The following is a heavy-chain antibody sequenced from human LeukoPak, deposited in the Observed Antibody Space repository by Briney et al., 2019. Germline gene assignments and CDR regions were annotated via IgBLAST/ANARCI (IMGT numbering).Heavy chain of an antibody. V-gene: IGHV4-59*01. CDR1: GGSISSYY. Sequence: SETLSLTCTVSGGSISSYYWSWIRQPPGKRLEWIGYIYYSGSTNYNPSLKSRVTISVDTSKNQFSQKLSSVTAADTAVYYCARDRHSSSARFDPWGQGTLVTVSS. CDR3: ARDRHSSSARFDP. J-gene: IGHJ5*02. D-gene: IGHD6-13*01. CDR2: IYYSGST.